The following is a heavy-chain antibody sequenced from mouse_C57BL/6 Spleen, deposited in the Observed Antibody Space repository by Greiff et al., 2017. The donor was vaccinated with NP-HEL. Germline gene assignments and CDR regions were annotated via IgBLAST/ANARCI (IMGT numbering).Heavy chain of an antibody. J-gene: IGHJ3*01. Sequence: VKLMESGPGLVQPSQSLSITCTVSGFSLTSYGVHWVRQSPGKGLEWLGVIWRGGSTDYNAAFMSRLSITKDNSKSQVFFKMNSLQADDTAIYYCAKNVYGNYWFAYWGQGTLVTVSA. CDR1: GFSLTSYG. V-gene: IGHV2-5*01. CDR3: AKNVYGNYWFAY. CDR2: IWRGGST. D-gene: IGHD2-1*01.